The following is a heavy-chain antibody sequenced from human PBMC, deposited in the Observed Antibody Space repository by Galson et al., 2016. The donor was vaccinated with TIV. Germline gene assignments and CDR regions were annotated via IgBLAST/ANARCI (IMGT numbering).Heavy chain of an antibody. D-gene: IGHD3-22*01. Sequence: SLRLSCAASGFTFSSYALTWVRQAPGKGLEWVSAITGDGGSSYYADSVKGRFTISRDNSKKMLYLQLNSLRAEDTAVYYCAKVPSSGFSYYYGIDVWGQGTTVTVSS. J-gene: IGHJ6*02. V-gene: IGHV3-23*01. CDR1: GFTFSSYA. CDR2: ITGDGGSS. CDR3: AKVPSSGFSYYYGIDV.